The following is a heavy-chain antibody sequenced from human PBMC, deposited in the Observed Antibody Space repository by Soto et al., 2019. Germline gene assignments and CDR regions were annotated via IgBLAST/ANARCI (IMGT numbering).Heavy chain of an antibody. CDR1: GCTFSSYA. D-gene: IGHD1-26*01. J-gene: IGHJ6*02. CDR3: ARDSEWELRNYYYGMDV. V-gene: IGHV1-69*13. CDR2: IIPIFGTA. Sequence: SVKVSCKASGCTFSSYAISCVRQAPGQVLEWMGGIIPIFGTANYAQKFQGRVTITADESTSTAYMELSSLRSEDTAVYYCARDSEWELRNYYYGMDVWGQGTTVTVSS.